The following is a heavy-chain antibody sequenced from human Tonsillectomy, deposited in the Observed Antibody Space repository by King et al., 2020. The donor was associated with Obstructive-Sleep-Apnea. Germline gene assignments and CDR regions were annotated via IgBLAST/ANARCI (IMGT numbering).Heavy chain of an antibody. CDR2: IYYSGST. CDR3: ARAEFDAAQIDY. V-gene: IGHV4-59*01. Sequence: QLQESGPGLVKPSETLSLTCTVSGGSISSYYWSWIRQPPGKGLEWIGYIYYSGSTNYNPSLKSRVTISVDTSKNQFSLKLSSVTAADTAVYYCARAEFDAAQIDYWGQGTLVTVSS. D-gene: IGHD6-25*01. J-gene: IGHJ4*02. CDR1: GGSISSYY.